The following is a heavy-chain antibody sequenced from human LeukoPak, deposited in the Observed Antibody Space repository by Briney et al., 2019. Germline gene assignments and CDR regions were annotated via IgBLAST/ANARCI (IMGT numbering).Heavy chain of an antibody. CDR1: GYIFTSYW. V-gene: IGHV5-51*01. Sequence: GESLKISCKGSGYIFTSYWIGWVRQMPGKGLEWMGIIYSGDSDTRYSPSFQGQVTISADKSISTTYLPWSRLKASDTAMYYCARHLMVYGDYGAFDIWGQGTMVTVSS. D-gene: IGHD4-17*01. J-gene: IGHJ3*02. CDR2: IYSGDSDT. CDR3: ARHLMVYGDYGAFDI.